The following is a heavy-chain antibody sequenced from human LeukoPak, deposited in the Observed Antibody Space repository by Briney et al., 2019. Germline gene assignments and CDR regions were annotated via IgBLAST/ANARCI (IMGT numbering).Heavy chain of an antibody. CDR3: ASGAYYDILTVAFDI. J-gene: IGHJ3*02. D-gene: IGHD3-9*01. Sequence: GESLKISCKGSGYSFTSYWIGWVRQMPGKGLEWMGIIYPGDSDTRYSPSFQGQVTISADKSISTAYLQWSSLKASDTAMYYCASGAYYDILTVAFDIWGQGTMVTVPS. V-gene: IGHV5-51*01. CDR2: IYPGDSDT. CDR1: GYSFTSYW.